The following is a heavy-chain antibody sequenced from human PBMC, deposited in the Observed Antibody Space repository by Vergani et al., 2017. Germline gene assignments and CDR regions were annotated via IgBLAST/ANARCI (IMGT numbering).Heavy chain of an antibody. J-gene: IGHJ3*02. CDR1: GGSISSSSYY. Sequence: QLQLQESGPGLVKPSETLSLTCTVSGGSISSSSYYWGWIRQPPGKGLGWIGRIYYSGSTYYNPSLKSRVTISVDTSKNQFSLKLSSVTAADTAVYYCARVAGLRDAFDIWGQGTMVTVSS. CDR3: ARVAGLRDAFDI. V-gene: IGHV4-39*01. D-gene: IGHD5-18*01. CDR2: IYYSGST.